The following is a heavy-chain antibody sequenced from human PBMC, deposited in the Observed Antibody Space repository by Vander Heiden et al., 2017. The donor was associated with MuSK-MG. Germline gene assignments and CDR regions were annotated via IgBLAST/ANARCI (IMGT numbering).Heavy chain of an antibody. Sequence: EAQLFESGGGLVQPGGSLRLSCVGSGFTFSTYWMNWVRRAPGKGLGWVGNIKQDGSEKNYVDSVKGRFTISRDNAKNSMYLQMNSLRAEDTAVYYCARLQAGYWGQGTLVTVSS. J-gene: IGHJ4*02. CDR2: IKQDGSEK. V-gene: IGHV3-7*03. CDR1: GFTFSTYW. CDR3: ARLQAGY.